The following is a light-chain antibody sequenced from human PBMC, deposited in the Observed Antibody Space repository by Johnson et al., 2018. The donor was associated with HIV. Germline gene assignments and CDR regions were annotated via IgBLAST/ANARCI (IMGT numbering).Light chain of an antibody. CDR1: SSAMGNYA. V-gene: IGLV1-51*02. CDR2: ENN. J-gene: IGLJ1*01. CDR3: GTWESSLSAGYV. Sequence: QSVLTQPPSVSAAPGQKVTISCSGSSSAMGNYAVSWYQQLPGTAPELLIYENNKRPSGLPDRFSGSKSATSATLGITGLQTGDEADYYCGTWESSLSAGYVFGTGTKVTVL.